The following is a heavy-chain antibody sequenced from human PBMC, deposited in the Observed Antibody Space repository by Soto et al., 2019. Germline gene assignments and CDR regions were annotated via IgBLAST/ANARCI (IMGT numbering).Heavy chain of an antibody. Sequence: EVQLVESGGGLVQPGGSLRLSCAASGFTFSSYSMNWVRQAPGKGLEWVSYISSSSSTIYYADSVKGRFTISRDNAKNSLYLEMNSLRDEDTAVYYCARVRRAGNWFDPWGQGTLVTVSS. CDR2: ISSSSSTI. CDR3: ARVRRAGNWFDP. CDR1: GFTFSSYS. V-gene: IGHV3-48*02. J-gene: IGHJ5*02.